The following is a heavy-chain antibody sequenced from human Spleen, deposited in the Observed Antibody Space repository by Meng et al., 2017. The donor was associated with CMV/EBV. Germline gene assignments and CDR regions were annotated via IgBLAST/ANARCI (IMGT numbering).Heavy chain of an antibody. D-gene: IGHD3-10*01. J-gene: IGHJ5*02. Sequence: QVQLQQWGAGLLKPSETLSLLCAVYGGSFSGYYWSWIRQPPGKGLEWIGEINHSGSTNYNPSLKSRVTISVDTSKDQFSLKLSSVTAADTAVYYCARGLGYYLLGWFDPWDQGTLVTVAS. CDR1: GGSFSGYY. V-gene: IGHV4-34*01. CDR3: ARGLGYYLLGWFDP. CDR2: INHSGST.